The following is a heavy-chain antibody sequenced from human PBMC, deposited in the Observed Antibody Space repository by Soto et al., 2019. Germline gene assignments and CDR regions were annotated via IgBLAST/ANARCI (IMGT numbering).Heavy chain of an antibody. CDR1: GYSFASHW. D-gene: IGHD1-26*01. J-gene: IGHJ4*02. CDR3: ARYSGRYWHYLDL. V-gene: IGHV5-51*01. CDR2: IYPGDSDT. Sequence: PGESLKISCKGSGYSFASHWVAWVLQMPEKGLEWIGTIYPGDSDTKYSSAFRGHVTISADTSVSTAYLQWRSLEATDSAIYYCARYSGRYWHYLDLWGQGTLVTVSS.